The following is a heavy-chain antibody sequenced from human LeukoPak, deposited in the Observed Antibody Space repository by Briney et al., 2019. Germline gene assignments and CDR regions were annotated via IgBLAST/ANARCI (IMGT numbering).Heavy chain of an antibody. D-gene: IGHD3-22*01. Sequence: GGSLRLSCAASGFTFDDYAMHWVRQAPGKGLEWVSLISGDGRSTYFADSVKGRFTISRDNSKNSLYLQMNSLRTEDTALYHCAKVYRYYDSSCQHWGQGTLVTVSS. CDR3: AKVYRYYDSSCQH. CDR2: ISGDGRST. V-gene: IGHV3-43*02. J-gene: IGHJ1*01. CDR1: GFTFDDYA.